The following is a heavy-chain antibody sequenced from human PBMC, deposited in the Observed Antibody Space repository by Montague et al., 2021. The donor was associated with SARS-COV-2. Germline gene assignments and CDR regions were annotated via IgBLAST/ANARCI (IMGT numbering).Heavy chain of an antibody. J-gene: IGHJ3*01. V-gene: IGHV4-59*12. Sequence: SKTLSLTCNVSGVSISNYHWSWIRQPPGKGLEFIGYIHYNGHKNYKPSLQSRVTISRDNAKNSLYLQLNRLRVDDTAVYYCARDAGATGGQYAFDLWGQGTMVTVSS. CDR3: ARDAGATGGQYAFDL. CDR1: GVSISNYH. D-gene: IGHD3-10*01. CDR2: IHYNGHK.